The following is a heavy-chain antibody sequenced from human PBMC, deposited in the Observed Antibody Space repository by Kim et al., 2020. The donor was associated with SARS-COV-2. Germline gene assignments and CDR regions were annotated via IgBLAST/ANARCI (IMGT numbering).Heavy chain of an antibody. Sequence: GWSLRLSCAASGFTFSSYGMHWVRQAPGKGLEWVAVIWYDGSNKYYADSVKGRFTISRDNSKNTLYLQMNSLRAEDTAVYYCARESVNYDSSGYSAGFDYWGQGTLVTVSS. CDR2: IWYDGSNK. J-gene: IGHJ4*02. D-gene: IGHD3-22*01. CDR1: GFTFSSYG. V-gene: IGHV3-33*01. CDR3: ARESVNYDSSGYSAGFDY.